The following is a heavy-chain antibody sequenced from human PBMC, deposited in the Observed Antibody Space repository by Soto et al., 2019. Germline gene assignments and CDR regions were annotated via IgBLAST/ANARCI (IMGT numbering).Heavy chain of an antibody. Sequence: QVQLQESGPGLVKASETLSLTCTVSGGSVSSGAYYWSWIRQPPGRGLEWIGYIYYTGTTNYNPSLKSRVTISVDTSKNQFSLDLRSVTAADSAIYYCAREGYNYDWFHPWGQGTRVTVSS. D-gene: IGHD5-12*01. V-gene: IGHV4-61*08. CDR2: IYYTGTT. CDR3: AREGYNYDWFHP. J-gene: IGHJ5*02. CDR1: GGSVSSGAYY.